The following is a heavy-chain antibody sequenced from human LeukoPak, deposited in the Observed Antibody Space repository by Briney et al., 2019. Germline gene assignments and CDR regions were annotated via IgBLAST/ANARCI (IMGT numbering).Heavy chain of an antibody. CDR1: GYSFTSYW. D-gene: IGHD1-26*01. CDR2: IYPLDSDT. V-gene: IGHV5-51*01. Sequence: GESLKISCKGSGYSFTSYWIGWVRHMPGKGLEWMGIIYPLDSDTRYSPSFEGQVTISADKSITTAYLQWSSLKASDTAMYYCARRRDLYSGSYYPFDYWGQGTLVTVSS. CDR3: ARRRDLYSGSYYPFDY. J-gene: IGHJ4*02.